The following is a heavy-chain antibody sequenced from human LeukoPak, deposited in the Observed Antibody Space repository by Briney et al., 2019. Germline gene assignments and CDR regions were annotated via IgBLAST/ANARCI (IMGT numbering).Heavy chain of an antibody. V-gene: IGHV4-34*01. Sequence: SETLSLTCAVYGGSFSGYYWSWIRQPPGKGLEWIGEINHSGSTNYNPSLKSRVTISVDTSKNQFSLKLSSVTAADTSVYYCARQEAAVLFFQHWGQGTLVTVSS. D-gene: IGHD6-13*01. J-gene: IGHJ1*01. CDR2: INHSGST. CDR1: GGSFSGYY. CDR3: ARQEAAVLFFQH.